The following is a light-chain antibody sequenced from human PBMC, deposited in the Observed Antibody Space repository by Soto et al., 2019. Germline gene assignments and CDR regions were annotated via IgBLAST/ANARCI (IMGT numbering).Light chain of an antibody. CDR1: QTIYRW. Sequence: DIQMTQSPSTLSASIGDRVTITCRASQTIYRWLAWYQQKPGKAPNLLIYKASSLPSGVPSRFSGSGSGTEFTLTISSLQPDDSALYYCQQYNRYTLTFGQGTKVEVK. V-gene: IGKV1-5*03. J-gene: IGKJ1*01. CDR3: QQYNRYTLT. CDR2: KAS.